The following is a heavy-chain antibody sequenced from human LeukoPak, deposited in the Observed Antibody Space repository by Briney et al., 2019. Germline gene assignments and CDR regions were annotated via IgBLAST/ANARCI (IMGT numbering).Heavy chain of an antibody. CDR1: GFSFSSYS. J-gene: IGHJ6*04. CDR3: ARDGYCSSTSCYVDYYGMDV. V-gene: IGHV3-21*01. D-gene: IGHD2-2*03. Sequence: GGSLRLSCAASGFSFSSYSMNWVRQAPGRGLGWVSSIISSSSYIYYTDSVKGRFTISRDNAKNSLYLQMNRLRAEDTAVYYCARDGYCSSTSCYVDYYGMDVWGKGTTVTVSS. CDR2: IISSSSYI.